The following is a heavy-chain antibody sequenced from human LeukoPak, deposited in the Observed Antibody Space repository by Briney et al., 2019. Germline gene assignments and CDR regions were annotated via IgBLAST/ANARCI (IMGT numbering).Heavy chain of an antibody. D-gene: IGHD4-17*01. Sequence: GGSLRLSCSASGFTFSSYAMHWVRQAPGKGLEYASAISSNGGSTYYADSVKGRFTISRDNSKNTLYLQMSSLRAEDTAVYYCVKEGDYGDYPVPYDYWGQGTLVTVSS. V-gene: IGHV3-64D*06. CDR2: ISSNGGST. CDR1: GFTFSSYA. J-gene: IGHJ4*02. CDR3: VKEGDYGDYPVPYDY.